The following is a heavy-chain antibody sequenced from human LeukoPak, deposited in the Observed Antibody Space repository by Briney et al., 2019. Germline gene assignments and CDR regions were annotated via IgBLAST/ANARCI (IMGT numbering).Heavy chain of an antibody. J-gene: IGHJ6*03. CDR2: IHGNGST. D-gene: IGHD6-13*01. Sequence: SETLSLTCTVSGASITSYSWNWIRQPAGKGLEWIGRIHGNGSTNYNPSFKNRVTMSLDTSKSQFSLKMTSVTAADTALYFGARDMVSTWPYFYTYYYMDVWGQGTTVAVTS. CDR1: GASITSYS. V-gene: IGHV4-4*07. CDR3: ARDMVSTWPYFYTYYYMDV.